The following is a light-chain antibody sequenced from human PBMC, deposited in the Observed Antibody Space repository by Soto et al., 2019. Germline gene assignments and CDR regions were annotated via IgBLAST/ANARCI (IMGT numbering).Light chain of an antibody. Sequence: QSVLTQPPSASGTPGQRVTISCSGSNSNIGSNTVNWYQQFPGAAPKLLVYSSNLRPSGVPDRFSGSKSGTSASLAITGLQAEDEADYYCQSFDSRLSGAVFGGGTKLTVL. J-gene: IGLJ3*02. CDR3: QSFDSRLSGAV. V-gene: IGLV1-44*01. CDR1: NSNIGSNT. CDR2: SSN.